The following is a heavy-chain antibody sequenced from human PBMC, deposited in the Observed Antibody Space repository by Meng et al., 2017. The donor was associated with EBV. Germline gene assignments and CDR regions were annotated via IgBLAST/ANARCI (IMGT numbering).Heavy chain of an antibody. J-gene: IGHJ1*01. D-gene: IGHD3-10*01. V-gene: IGHV1-69*01. CDR1: GGTFSSYA. CDR2: IIPIFGTA. Sequence: VPLVEAGAEVKKPGSSVKVSCKASGGTFSSYAISWVRQAPGQGLEWMGGIIPIFGTANYAQKFQGRVTITADESTSTAYMELSSLRSEDTAVYYCARVEGSGSYYNSHEYFQHWGQGTLVTVSS. CDR3: ARVEGSGSYYNSHEYFQH.